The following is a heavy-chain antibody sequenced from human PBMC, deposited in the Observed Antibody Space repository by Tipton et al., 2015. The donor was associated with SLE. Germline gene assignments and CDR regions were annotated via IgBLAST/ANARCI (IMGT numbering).Heavy chain of an antibody. D-gene: IGHD1-14*01. Sequence: SLRLSCAVSGFTFSNYSMNWVRQAPGKGLEWVSSISSSSYYIYYADSVKGRFTISRDNAKKSLYLQMNSLRAEDTAVYYCARGFLGMEEAQYYFDYWGQGTLVTVSS. CDR2: ISSSSYYI. CDR3: ARGFLGMEEAQYYFDY. CDR1: GFTFSNYS. J-gene: IGHJ4*02. V-gene: IGHV3-21*03.